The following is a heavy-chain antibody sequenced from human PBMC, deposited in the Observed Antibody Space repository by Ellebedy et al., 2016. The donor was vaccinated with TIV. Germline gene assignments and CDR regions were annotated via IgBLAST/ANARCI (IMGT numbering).Heavy chain of an antibody. Sequence: SETLSLTXAVYGASFSHYYWTWIRQSPGKGLEWIGEINHSGSSNHNPSLKSRVTLSVDRSKNQLSLKLRSMTAADSAVYYCARGSLLVWRSYYFHYYMDVWGKGTTVTVSS. D-gene: IGHD1-14*01. J-gene: IGHJ6*03. CDR1: GASFSHYY. CDR3: ARGSLLVWRSYYFHYYMDV. CDR2: INHSGSS. V-gene: IGHV4-34*01.